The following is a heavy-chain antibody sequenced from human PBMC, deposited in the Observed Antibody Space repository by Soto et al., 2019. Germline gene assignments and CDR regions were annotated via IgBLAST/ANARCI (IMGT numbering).Heavy chain of an antibody. Sequence: SVKVSCKASGGTFSSHAISWVRQAPGQGLEWMGGIIPIFGTANYAQKFQGRVTITADESTSTAYMELSSLRSEDTAVYYCARSRGVVTAMAGRGYYYGMDVWGQGTTVTVSS. V-gene: IGHV1-69*13. CDR2: IIPIFGTA. J-gene: IGHJ6*02. CDR1: GGTFSSHA. D-gene: IGHD2-21*02. CDR3: ARSRGVVTAMAGRGYYYGMDV.